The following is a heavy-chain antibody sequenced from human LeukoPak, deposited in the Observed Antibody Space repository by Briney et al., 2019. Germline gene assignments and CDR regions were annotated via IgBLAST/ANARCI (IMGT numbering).Heavy chain of an antibody. D-gene: IGHD3-16*01. CDR3: AQDGGGFDY. CDR2: LRYDGSNK. V-gene: IGHV3-30*02. Sequence: GGSLRLSCVASAFTFSILGMHWVRHAAGKVLEWVAFLRYDGSNKYYADSVKGRFTISRDNSKNTLYLQMNSLRAEDTAVYYCAQDGGGFDYWGQGTLVTVSS. J-gene: IGHJ4*02. CDR1: AFTFSILG.